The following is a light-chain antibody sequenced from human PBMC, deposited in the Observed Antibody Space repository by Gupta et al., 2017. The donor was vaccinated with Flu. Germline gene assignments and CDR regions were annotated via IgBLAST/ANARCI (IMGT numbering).Light chain of an antibody. J-gene: IGLJ2*01. V-gene: IGLV3-25*01. Sequence: CSGDALPKQYAYCYQQKPGQAPVLVIYKDSERPSGIPERFSGSSSGTTVTLTISGVQAEDEADYYCQSADSSGTYVVFGGGTKLTVL. CDR3: QSADSSGTYVV. CDR1: ALPKQY. CDR2: KDS.